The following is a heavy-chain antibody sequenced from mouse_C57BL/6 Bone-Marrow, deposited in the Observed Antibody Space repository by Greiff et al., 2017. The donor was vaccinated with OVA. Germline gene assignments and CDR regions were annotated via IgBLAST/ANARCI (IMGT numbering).Heavy chain of an antibody. D-gene: IGHD2-4*01. J-gene: IGHJ2*01. CDR2: INPSTGGT. CDR3: ARLDDYDY. V-gene: IGHV1-42*01. Sequence: EVQLQQFGPELVKPGASVKISCKASGYSFTGYYMNWVKQSPEKSLEWIGEINPSTGGTTYNQKFKAKATLTVDKSSSTAYMQLKSLTSEDSAVYYCARLDDYDYWGQGTTLTVSS. CDR1: GYSFTGYY.